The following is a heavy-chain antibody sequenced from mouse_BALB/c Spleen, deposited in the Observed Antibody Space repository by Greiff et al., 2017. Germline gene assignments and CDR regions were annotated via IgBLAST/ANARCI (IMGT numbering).Heavy chain of an antibody. CDR1: GYTFTSYW. D-gene: IGHD2-1*01. CDR3: ARSDGNYPAWFAY. V-gene: IGHV1-87*01. Sequence: VQLQQSGAELARPGASVKLSCKASGYTFTSYWMQWVKQRPGQGLEWIGAIYPGDGDTRYTQKFKGKATLTADKSSSTAYMQLSSLASEDSAVYYCARSDGNYPAWFAYWGQGTLVTVSA. CDR2: IYPGDGDT. J-gene: IGHJ3*01.